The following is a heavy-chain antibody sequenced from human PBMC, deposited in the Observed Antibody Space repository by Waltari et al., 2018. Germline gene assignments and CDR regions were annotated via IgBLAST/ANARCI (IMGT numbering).Heavy chain of an antibody. CDR3: ARRDIVVVPAAPSLFDY. V-gene: IGHV4-34*01. CDR2: INHSGST. J-gene: IGHJ4*02. D-gene: IGHD2-2*01. Sequence: QVQLQQWGAGLLKPSETLSLTCAVYGGSFSGYYWSWIRHPPGKGLEWIGEINHSGSTNYNPSLKSRVTISVDTSKNQFSLKLSSVTAADTAVYYCARRDIVVVPAAPSLFDYWGQGTLVTVSS. CDR1: GGSFSGYY.